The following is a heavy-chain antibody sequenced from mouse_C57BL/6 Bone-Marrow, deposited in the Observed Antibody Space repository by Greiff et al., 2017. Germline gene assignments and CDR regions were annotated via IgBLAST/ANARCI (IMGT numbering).Heavy chain of an antibody. CDR2: IRNKANNHAT. V-gene: IGHV6-6*01. J-gene: IGHJ1*03. CDR1: GFTFSDAW. Sequence: EVKLQESGGGLVQPGGSMKLSCAASGFTFSDAWMYWVRQSPEKGLEWVAEIRNKANNHATYYAESVKGRFTISRDDSKSSVYLQMNSLRAEDTGIYYCTRRRLPGYFDVWGTGTTVTVSS. CDR3: TRRRLPGYFDV. D-gene: IGHD2-2*01.